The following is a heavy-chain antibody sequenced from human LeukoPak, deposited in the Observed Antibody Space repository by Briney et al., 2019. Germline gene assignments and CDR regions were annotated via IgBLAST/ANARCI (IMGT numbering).Heavy chain of an antibody. V-gene: IGHV3-23*01. CDR1: GFTFSSYA. Sequence: PGGSLRLSCAASGFTFSSYAMSWVRQAPGKGLEWVSTISGNGDYTYYADSVKGRFTISRDNSKNTLYPQMNSLRADDTAVYYCAKRGIAAAASFDYWGQGTPVSVSS. D-gene: IGHD6-13*01. CDR2: ISGNGDYT. J-gene: IGHJ4*02. CDR3: AKRGIAAAASFDY.